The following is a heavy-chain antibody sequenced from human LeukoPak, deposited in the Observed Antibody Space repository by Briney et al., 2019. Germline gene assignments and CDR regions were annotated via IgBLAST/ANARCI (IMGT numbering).Heavy chain of an antibody. V-gene: IGHV4-4*07. Sequence: PSETLSLTCTVSGVSISSYYWSWIRQPAGKGLEWIGSIYYSGSTYYNPSLKSRVTISVDTPKNQFSLKLSSVTAADTAVYYCARVRAVAPGFGWFDPWGQGTLVTVSS. D-gene: IGHD6-19*01. CDR2: IYYSGST. CDR3: ARVRAVAPGFGWFDP. J-gene: IGHJ5*02. CDR1: GVSISSYY.